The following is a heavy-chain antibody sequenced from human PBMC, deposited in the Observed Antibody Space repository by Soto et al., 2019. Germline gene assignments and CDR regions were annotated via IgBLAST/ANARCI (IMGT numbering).Heavy chain of an antibody. CDR3: ARGSSDRILPVEV. Sequence: LSLTCTVSGDSIRNYYWNWIRQTPGKGLEWIGYIYYSGSTSYNPSLASRVSIFIDTSKTYFSLNLNSVTAADSGVYFCARGSSDRILPVEVWGRGTTVTVSS. CDR1: GDSIRNYY. V-gene: IGHV4-59*01. J-gene: IGHJ6*02. CDR2: IYYSGST. D-gene: IGHD6-25*01.